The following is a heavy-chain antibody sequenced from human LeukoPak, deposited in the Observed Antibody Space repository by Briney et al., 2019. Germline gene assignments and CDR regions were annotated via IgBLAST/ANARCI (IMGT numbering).Heavy chain of an antibody. V-gene: IGHV3-23*01. J-gene: IGHJ4*02. CDR2: ISGSGGST. D-gene: IGHD2-15*01. CDR1: GFTFSSYA. CDR3: AKIYCSGGSCSDY. Sequence: GASLRLSCAASGFTFSSYAMSWVRQAPGKGLEWVSAISGSGGSTYYADSVKGRFTISRDNSKNTLYLQMNSLRAEDTAVYYCAKIYCSGGSCSDYWGQGTLVTVSS.